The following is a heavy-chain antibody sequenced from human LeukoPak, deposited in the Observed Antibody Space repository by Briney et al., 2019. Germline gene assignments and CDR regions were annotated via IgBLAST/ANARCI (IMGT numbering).Heavy chain of an antibody. CDR1: GFTFSSYS. J-gene: IGHJ4*02. CDR2: ISSSSSYI. V-gene: IGHV3-21*01. Sequence: GGSLRLSCAASGFTFSSYSMNWVRQAPGKGLEWVSSISSSSSYIYYADSVKGRFTISRDNAKNSLYLQMNSLRAEDTAVYYCARTLKVRGVITYYFDYWGQGTLVTVSS. CDR3: ARTLKVRGVITYYFDY. D-gene: IGHD3-10*01.